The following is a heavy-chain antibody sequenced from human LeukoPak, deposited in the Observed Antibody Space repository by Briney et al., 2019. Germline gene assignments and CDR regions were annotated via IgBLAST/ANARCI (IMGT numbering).Heavy chain of an antibody. J-gene: IGHJ5*02. D-gene: IGHD3-22*01. CDR1: GGSFSGYY. Sequence: SETLSLTCAVYGGSFSGYYWSWIRQPPGKGLGWIGEINHSGSTNYNPSLKSRVTISVDTSKNQFSLKLSSVTAADTAVYYCARGRLGPWGQGTLVTVSS. CDR2: INHSGST. V-gene: IGHV4-34*01. CDR3: ARGRLGP.